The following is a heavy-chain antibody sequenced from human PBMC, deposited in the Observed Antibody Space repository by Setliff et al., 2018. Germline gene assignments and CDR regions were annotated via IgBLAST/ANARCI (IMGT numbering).Heavy chain of an antibody. D-gene: IGHD7-27*01. CDR2: IYHSGST. Sequence: SETLSLTCAVSGGSISSSNWWSWVRQPPGKGLEWIGEIYHSGSTNYNPSLKSRVTISVDKSKNQFSLKLSSVTAEDTAVYYCAKARKRINWGIQYYYGMDVWGQGTTVTVSS. V-gene: IGHV4-4*02. CDR1: GGSISSSNW. J-gene: IGHJ6*02. CDR3: AKARKRINWGIQYYYGMDV.